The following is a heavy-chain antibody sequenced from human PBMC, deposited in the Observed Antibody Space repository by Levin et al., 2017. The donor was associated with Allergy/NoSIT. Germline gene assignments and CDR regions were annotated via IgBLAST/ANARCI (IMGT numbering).Heavy chain of an antibody. J-gene: IGHJ5*02. Sequence: KVSCKGSGYSFTSYWIGWVRQMPGKGLEWMGIIYPGDSDTRYSPSFQGQVTISADKSISTAYLQWSSLKASDTAMYYCARHSTGEVIAAAGTGWFDPWGQGTLVTVSS. CDR2: IYPGDSDT. CDR1: GYSFTSYW. D-gene: IGHD6-13*01. V-gene: IGHV5-51*01. CDR3: ARHSTGEVIAAAGTGWFDP.